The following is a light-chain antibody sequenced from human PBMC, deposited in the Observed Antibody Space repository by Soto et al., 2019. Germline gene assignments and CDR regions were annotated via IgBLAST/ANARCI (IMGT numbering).Light chain of an antibody. CDR3: CSYAGTSYV. J-gene: IGLJ1*01. CDR2: EVT. CDR1: SSDVGIYNL. Sequence: QSVLTQPASVSGSPGQSITISCTGTSSDVGIYNLVSWYQQHPGKAPKVMIYEVTKRPSGVSNRFSGSKSGNAASLTISGLQAEDESDYYCCSYAGTSYVFGTGTKVTVL. V-gene: IGLV2-23*02.